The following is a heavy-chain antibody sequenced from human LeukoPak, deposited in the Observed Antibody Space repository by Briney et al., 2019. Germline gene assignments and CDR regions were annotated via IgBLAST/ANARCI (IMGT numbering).Heavy chain of an antibody. CDR3: AKDQVWIVVGSFDY. CDR1: GFTFSSYA. CDR2: ISGSGGST. J-gene: IGHJ4*02. V-gene: IGHV3-23*01. Sequence: GGSLRLSCAASGFTFSSYAMSWVRQAPGKGLEWVSGISGSGGSTYYADYVKGRFTISRDNSKNTLYLQMTSLRAEDTAVYYCAKDQVWIVVGSFDYWGQGTLVTVSS. D-gene: IGHD3-22*01.